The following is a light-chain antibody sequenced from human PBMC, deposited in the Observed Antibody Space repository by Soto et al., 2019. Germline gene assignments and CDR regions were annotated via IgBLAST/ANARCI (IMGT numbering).Light chain of an antibody. CDR3: QQRSNWLST. CDR2: DAS. CDR1: QSVSSY. Sequence: EIVLTQSPATLSLSPGERATLSCRASQSVSSYLAWYQQKPGQPPRLLIYDASNRATGIPARFSGSGSGTDFTLTISSLEPEDFAVYYCQQRSNWLSTFGQGTKVEIK. J-gene: IGKJ1*01. V-gene: IGKV3-11*01.